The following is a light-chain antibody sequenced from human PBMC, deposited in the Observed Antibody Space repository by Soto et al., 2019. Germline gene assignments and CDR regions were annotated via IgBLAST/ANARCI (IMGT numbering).Light chain of an antibody. CDR3: GTWDSGLSAGV. CDR2: ENN. Sequence: QSVLTQPPSVSAAPGQKVTISCSGTSSNIGNNYVSWYQQLPGTAPKLLIYENNKRPSGIPDRFSGSKSGTSATLGITGLQTGDEADYYCGTWDSGLSAGVFGGWTKLTVL. CDR1: SSNIGNNY. V-gene: IGLV1-51*02. J-gene: IGLJ3*02.